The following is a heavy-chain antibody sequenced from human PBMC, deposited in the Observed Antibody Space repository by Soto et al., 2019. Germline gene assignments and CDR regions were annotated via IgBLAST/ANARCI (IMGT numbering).Heavy chain of an antibody. V-gene: IGHV3-23*01. CDR1: GFTFSSYS. D-gene: IGHD3-9*01. Sequence: PGGSLRLSCAASGFTFSSYSMSWVRQAPGKGLEWVSAISGSGGSTYYADSVKGRFTISRDNSKNTLYLQMNSLRAEDTAVYYCAKVNYDILTGYVDYWGQGTLVTVSS. J-gene: IGHJ4*02. CDR3: AKVNYDILTGYVDY. CDR2: ISGSGGST.